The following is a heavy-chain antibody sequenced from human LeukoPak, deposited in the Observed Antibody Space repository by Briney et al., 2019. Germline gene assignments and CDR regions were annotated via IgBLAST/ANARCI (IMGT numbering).Heavy chain of an antibody. V-gene: IGHV4-61*02. CDR3: AREGEGDYGDQRGAFDI. CDR1: GGSISSGSYY. D-gene: IGHD4-17*01. Sequence: PSETLSLTCTVSGGSISSGSYYWSWIRQPAGKGLEWIGRIYTSGSTNYNPSLKSRVTISVDTSKNQFSLKLSSVTAADTAVYYCAREGEGDYGDQRGAFDIWGQGTMVTVSS. J-gene: IGHJ3*02. CDR2: IYTSGST.